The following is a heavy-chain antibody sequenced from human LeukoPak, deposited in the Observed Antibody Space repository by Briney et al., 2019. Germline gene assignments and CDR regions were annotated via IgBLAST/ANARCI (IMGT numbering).Heavy chain of an antibody. D-gene: IGHD1-1*01. V-gene: IGHV4-4*07. Sequence: PSETLSLTCTVSGDSISYHYWSWIRQPAGKGLEWIGRIYSSASANYNPSLKSRVTMSLDTSKNQFSLNLTSVTAADTAVYFCARGRVSSSTWYSTYYYYFYMDVWGKGTTVTVSS. J-gene: IGHJ6*03. CDR3: ARGRVSSSTWYSTYYYYFYMDV. CDR2: IYSSASA. CDR1: GDSISYHY.